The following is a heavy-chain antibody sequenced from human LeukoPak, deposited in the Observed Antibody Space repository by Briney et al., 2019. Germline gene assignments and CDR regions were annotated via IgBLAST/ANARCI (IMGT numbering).Heavy chain of an antibody. CDR1: GGSISSYY. V-gene: IGHV4-4*07. Sequence: SETLSPTCTVSGGSISSYYWSWIRQPAGKGLEWIGRIYTSGSTNYNPSLKSRVTMSVDTSKNQFSLKLSSVTAADTAVYYCARDGKIAVAGTLYYYYYMDVRGKGTTVTVSS. CDR2: IYTSGST. J-gene: IGHJ6*03. CDR3: ARDGKIAVAGTLYYYYYMDV. D-gene: IGHD6-19*01.